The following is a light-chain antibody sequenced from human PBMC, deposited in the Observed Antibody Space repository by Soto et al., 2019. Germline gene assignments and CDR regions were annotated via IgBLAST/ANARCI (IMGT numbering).Light chain of an antibody. CDR1: QTISSW. CDR2: KAS. J-gene: IGKJ1*01. Sequence: DIQMTQSPSTLSGSVGDRVTITCRASQTISSWLAWYQQKPGKAPKLLIYKASTLKSGVPSRFSGSGSGTEITLNISSLQPDDFGTYYCQQYNSYSEAFGQGTKVELK. CDR3: QQYNSYSEA. V-gene: IGKV1-5*03.